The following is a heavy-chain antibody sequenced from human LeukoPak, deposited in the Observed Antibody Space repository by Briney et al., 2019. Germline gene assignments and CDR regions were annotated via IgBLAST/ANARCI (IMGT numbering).Heavy chain of an antibody. V-gene: IGHV4-61*01. J-gene: IGHJ6*02. D-gene: IGHD2/OR15-2a*01. CDR1: GGSISSGSYY. CDR3: ARDPSYLRGMDV. Sequence: PSQTLSLTCTVSGGSISSGSYYWSWIRQPPGKGLEWIGYIYYSGSTNYNPSLKSRVTISVDTSKNQFSLKLSSVTAADTAVYYCARDPSYLRGMDVWGQGTTVTVSS. CDR2: IYYSGST.